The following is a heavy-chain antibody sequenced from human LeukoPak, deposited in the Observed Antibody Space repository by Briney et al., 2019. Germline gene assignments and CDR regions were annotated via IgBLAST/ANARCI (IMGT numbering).Heavy chain of an antibody. V-gene: IGHV4-59*01. D-gene: IGHD3-3*01. Sequence: SETLSLTCTVSGGSISTYYWSWIRQPPGKGLEWIGYIYYSGSTSYNPSLKSRVTISVDTSKNQFSLKLSSMTAADTAVYYCARVRSTYYDFWSGYHYQFDYWGQGTLVTVSS. CDR2: IYYSGST. CDR1: GGSISTYY. J-gene: IGHJ4*02. CDR3: ARVRSTYYDFWSGYHYQFDY.